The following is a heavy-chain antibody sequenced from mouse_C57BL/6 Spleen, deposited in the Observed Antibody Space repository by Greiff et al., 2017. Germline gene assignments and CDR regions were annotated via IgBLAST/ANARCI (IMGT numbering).Heavy chain of an antibody. CDR3: ARLRRGYFDY. CDR1: GFTFSDYG. J-gene: IGHJ2*01. Sequence: EVNLVESGGGLVKPGGSLKLSCAASGFTFSDYGMHWVRQAPEKGLEWVAYISSGSSTIYYADTVKGRFTISRDNAKNTLFLQMTSLRSEDTAMYYCARLRRGYFDYWGQGTTLTVSS. V-gene: IGHV5-17*01. CDR2: ISSGSSTI.